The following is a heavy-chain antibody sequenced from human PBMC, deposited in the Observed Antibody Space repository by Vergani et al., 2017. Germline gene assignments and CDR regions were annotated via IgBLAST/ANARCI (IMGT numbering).Heavy chain of an antibody. V-gene: IGHV1-18*01. CDR1: GYTFTSYG. D-gene: IGHD3-22*01. Sequence: QVQLVQSGAEVKTPGASVKVSCKASGYTFTSYGISWVRQAPGQGLEWMGWISAYNGNTNYAQKLQGRVTMTTDTSTSKAYMELRSLRSDDTAVYYCGSNPLDSSAPLNWFDPWGQGTLVTVSS. J-gene: IGHJ5*02. CDR3: GSNPLDSSAPLNWFDP. CDR2: ISAYNGNT.